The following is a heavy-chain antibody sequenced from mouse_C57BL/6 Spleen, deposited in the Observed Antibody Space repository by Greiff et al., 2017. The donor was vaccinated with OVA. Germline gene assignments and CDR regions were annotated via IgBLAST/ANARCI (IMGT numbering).Heavy chain of an antibody. V-gene: IGHV10-1*01. CDR3: VYDGYYAMDY. J-gene: IGHJ4*01. Sequence: EVHLVESGGGLVQPKGSLKLSCAASGFSFNTYAMNWVRQAPGKGLEWVARIRSKSNNYATYYADSVKDRFTISRDDSESMLYLQMNNLKTEDTAMYYCVYDGYYAMDYWGQGTSVTVSS. CDR1: GFSFNTYA. D-gene: IGHD2-12*01. CDR2: IRSKSNNYAT.